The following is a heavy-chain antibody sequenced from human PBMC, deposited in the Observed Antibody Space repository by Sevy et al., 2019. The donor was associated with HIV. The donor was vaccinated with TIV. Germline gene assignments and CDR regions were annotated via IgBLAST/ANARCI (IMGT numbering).Heavy chain of an antibody. CDR2: ISYDGSNK. J-gene: IGHJ4*02. D-gene: IGHD3-22*01. Sequence: GGFLRLSCAASGFTFSSYTMHWVRQAPGKGLEWVAVISYDGSNKYYADSVKGRFTISIVNSKNTLYLQMNSLRAEDTAVYYCARDQYYDSSWSPYFDYWGQGTLVTVSS. CDR1: GFTFSSYT. CDR3: ARDQYYDSSWSPYFDY. V-gene: IGHV3-30-3*01.